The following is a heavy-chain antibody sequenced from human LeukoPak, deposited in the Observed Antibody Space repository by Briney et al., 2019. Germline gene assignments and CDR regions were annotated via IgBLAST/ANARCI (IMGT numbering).Heavy chain of an antibody. Sequence: GASVKVSCKASGYTFTGYDMHWVRQAPGQRLEWVGWINPNSGGTHYAQRFQGRVTMTRDTSISTAYMEVSRLGSDDTAVYYCTLYNRWGQGTLVTVSS. D-gene: IGHD5-24*01. CDR2: INPNSGGT. CDR3: TLYNR. J-gene: IGHJ4*02. V-gene: IGHV1-2*02. CDR1: GYTFTGYD.